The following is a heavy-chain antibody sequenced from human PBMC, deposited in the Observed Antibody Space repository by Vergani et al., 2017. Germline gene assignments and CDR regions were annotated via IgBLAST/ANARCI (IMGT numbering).Heavy chain of an antibody. V-gene: IGHV4-39*07. Sequence: QVQLQESGPGLVKPSETLSLTCTVSNDSVSNTFYYWGWIRQTPGKGLEWIGSIYYSGSTYYNPSLESRVTMSVDTSKSQFSLRLNSLTAADTAVYYCARDGNDYGGISYVAYWGPGTLVTVSS. CDR3: ARDGNDYGGISYVAY. D-gene: IGHD4-23*01. CDR1: NDSVSNTFYY. CDR2: IYYSGST. J-gene: IGHJ4*02.